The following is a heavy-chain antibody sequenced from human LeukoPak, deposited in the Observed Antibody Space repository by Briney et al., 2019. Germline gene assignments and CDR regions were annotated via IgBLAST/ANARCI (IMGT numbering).Heavy chain of an antibody. J-gene: IGHJ4*02. Sequence: GGSLRLSCAASGFTFSSYAMSWVRQAPGKGLEWVLAISGSGGSTYYADSVKGRFTISRDNSKNTLYPQMNSLRAEDTAVYYCAKPHSSGYYYPFDYWGQGTLVTVSS. CDR3: AKPHSSGYYYPFDY. V-gene: IGHV3-23*01. CDR1: GFTFSSYA. CDR2: ISGSGGST. D-gene: IGHD3-22*01.